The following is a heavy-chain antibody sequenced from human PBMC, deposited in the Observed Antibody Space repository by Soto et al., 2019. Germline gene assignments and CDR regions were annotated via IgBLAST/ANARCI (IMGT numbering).Heavy chain of an antibody. CDR3: ASPIAAAGNYYYYYAMEV. V-gene: IGHV3-33*01. D-gene: IGHD6-13*01. CDR2: IWYDGSNK. CDR1: GFTFSSYC. Sequence: AGSLRLSCEASGFTFSSYCMHWVRQAPGKGQEGVAVIWYDGSNKYYSDSVKGRFTISTDNSKTTLYLQLNSLRAENTAVYYCASPIAAAGNYYYYYAMEVWGQGTTLNVSS. J-gene: IGHJ6*02.